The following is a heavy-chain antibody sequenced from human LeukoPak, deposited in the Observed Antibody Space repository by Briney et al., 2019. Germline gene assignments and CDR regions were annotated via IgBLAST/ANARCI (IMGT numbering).Heavy chain of an antibody. CDR3: ARAIQLWPPAEDY. CDR1: GYTFTSYD. V-gene: IGHV1-8*03. D-gene: IGHD5-18*01. Sequence: ASVKVSCKASGYTFTSYDINWVRQATGQGLEWMGWMNPNSGNTGYAQKFQGRVTITRNTSISTAYMELSSLRSDDTAVYYCARAIQLWPPAEDYWGQGTLVTVSS. J-gene: IGHJ4*02. CDR2: MNPNSGNT.